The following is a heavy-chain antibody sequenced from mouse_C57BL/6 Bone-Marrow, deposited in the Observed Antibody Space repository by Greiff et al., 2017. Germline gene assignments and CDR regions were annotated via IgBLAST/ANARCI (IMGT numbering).Heavy chain of an antibody. CDR1: GFTFSSYA. D-gene: IGHD1-1*01. V-gene: IGHV5-4*01. CDR2: ISDGGSYT. Sequence: EVQLVESGGGLVKPGGSLKLSCAASGFTFSSYAMSWVRQTPEKRLEWVATISDGGSYTYYPDNAKNNLYLQMSHLKSEDTAMYYCARVLYYYGSSFAYWGQGTLVTVSA. CDR3: ARVLYYYGSSFAY. J-gene: IGHJ3*01.